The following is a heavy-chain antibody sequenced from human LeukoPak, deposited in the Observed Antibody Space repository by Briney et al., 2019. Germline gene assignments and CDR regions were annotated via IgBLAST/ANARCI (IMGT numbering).Heavy chain of an antibody. CDR2: IKTNTGNP. V-gene: IGHV7-4-1*01. J-gene: IGHJ4*02. Sequence: ASVKVSCKASGYTFTSYAMNWVRQAPGQGLEWMGWIKTNTGNPTYAHGFTGRFVFSLDTSVCTAYLPTRRLKAEETAVYYCASSVPCHEFDYWGEGTLVTVSS. CDR3: ASSVPCHEFDY. CDR1: GYTFTSYA.